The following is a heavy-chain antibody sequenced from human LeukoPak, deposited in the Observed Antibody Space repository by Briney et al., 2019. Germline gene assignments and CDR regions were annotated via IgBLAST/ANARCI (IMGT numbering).Heavy chain of an antibody. CDR3: AIQLGDSSGYGY. Sequence: ASVKVSCKASGYTFTSYDFNWVRQATGQRPEWMGWMSPNSGDTGYAQKFQDRVTMTRNTSISTAYMELSSLRSDDTAVYYCAIQLGDSSGYGYWGQGTLVTVSS. CDR2: MSPNSGDT. CDR1: GYTFTSYD. V-gene: IGHV1-8*01. D-gene: IGHD3-22*01. J-gene: IGHJ4*02.